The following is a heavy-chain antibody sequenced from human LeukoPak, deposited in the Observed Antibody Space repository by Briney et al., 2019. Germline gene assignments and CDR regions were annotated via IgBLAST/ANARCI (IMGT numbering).Heavy chain of an antibody. CDR2: ISSSGSTI. D-gene: IGHD6-19*01. V-gene: IGHV3-11*04. CDR1: GFTFSDYY. CDR3: AGYSSGWFGSFDI. Sequence: GGSLRLSCAASGFTFSDYYMSWLRQAPGKGLEWVSYISSSGSTIYYADSVKGRFTISRDNAKNSLYLQMSSLRAEDTAVYYCAGYSSGWFGSFDIWGQGTMVTVSS. J-gene: IGHJ3*02.